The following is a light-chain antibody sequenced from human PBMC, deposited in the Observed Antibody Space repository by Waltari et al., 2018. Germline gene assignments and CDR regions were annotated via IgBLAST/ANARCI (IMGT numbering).Light chain of an antibody. J-gene: IGKJ1*01. Sequence: DIVMTQSPDSLAVSLGERATLNCKSSQNLLYTSNNKNSLAWYQQKPGQPPKLLIYWASTRQSGVPDRFGGSGSGTDFTPTISSLQAEDVARYYCQQYYSIPWTFGQGTKVEIK. V-gene: IGKV4-1*01. CDR3: QQYYSIPWT. CDR2: WAS. CDR1: QNLLYTSNNKNS.